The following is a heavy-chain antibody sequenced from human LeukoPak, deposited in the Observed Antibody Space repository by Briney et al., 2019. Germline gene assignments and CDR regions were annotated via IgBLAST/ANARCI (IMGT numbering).Heavy chain of an antibody. Sequence: GGSLRLSCAASGFIFSDYSMNWVRQAPGKGLEWVSFISSSSSTVYYADSVKGRFTISRDYANNSLFLQMDGLTAEDTAVYYCARGEDAIVGVPGPNYWGQGTLVSVSS. CDR2: ISSSSSTV. CDR3: ARGEDAIVGVPGPNY. CDR1: GFIFSDYS. V-gene: IGHV3-48*01. J-gene: IGHJ4*02. D-gene: IGHD1-26*01.